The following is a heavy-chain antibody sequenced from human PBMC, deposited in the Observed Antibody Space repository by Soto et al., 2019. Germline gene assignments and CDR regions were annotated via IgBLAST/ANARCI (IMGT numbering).Heavy chain of an antibody. CDR1: GFTFSSYA. CDR3: AKTANGWFSAFDI. D-gene: IGHD6-19*01. V-gene: IGHV3-23*01. J-gene: IGHJ3*02. Sequence: VQLLESGGGLVQPGGSLGLSCAASGFTFSSYAMSWVRQAPGKGLEWVSAISGSGGTTYYADSVKGRFTFSRDNSKNTLYLQMNSLRAEDTAVYYCAKTANGWFSAFDIWGQGTMVTVSS. CDR2: ISGSGGTT.